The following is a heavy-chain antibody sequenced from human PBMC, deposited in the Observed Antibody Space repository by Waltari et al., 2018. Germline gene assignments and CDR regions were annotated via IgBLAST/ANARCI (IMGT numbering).Heavy chain of an antibody. V-gene: IGHV3-7*01. CDR2: IKQDGSEK. D-gene: IGHD6-19*01. Sequence: EVQLVESGGGLVQPGGSLRLSCAASGFTFSSYWMSWVRQAPGKGLEWVANIKQDGSEKYYVDSVKGRFTISRDNAKNSLYLQMNSLRAEDTAVYYCAREATQWLVLEGFDPWGQGTLVTVSS. CDR1: GFTFSSYW. J-gene: IGHJ5*02. CDR3: AREATQWLVLEGFDP.